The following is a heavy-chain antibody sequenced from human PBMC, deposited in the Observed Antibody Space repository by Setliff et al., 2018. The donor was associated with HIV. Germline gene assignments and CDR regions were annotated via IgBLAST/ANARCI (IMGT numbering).Heavy chain of an antibody. CDR2: VYYNGAT. J-gene: IGHJ5*02. Sequence: SETLSLTCTVSGGSIASSTHYWAWIRQPPGKGLEWIGSVYYNGATDHNPSFKSRVTISVDTSNQQFSLKLSSVAAADTAVYYCARHEGYNDFLTGYFRYKWYDPWGQGTLVTVSS. D-gene: IGHD3-9*01. V-gene: IGHV4-39*01. CDR1: GGSIASSTHY. CDR3: ARHEGYNDFLTGYFRYKWYDP.